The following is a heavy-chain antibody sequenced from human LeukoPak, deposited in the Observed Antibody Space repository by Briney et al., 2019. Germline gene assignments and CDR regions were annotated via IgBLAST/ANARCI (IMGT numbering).Heavy chain of an antibody. CDR2: ISSSSDYM. CDR1: GFTFSSST. CDR3: VRIPNSANFPNWFDP. Sequence: PGGSLRLSCAASGFTFSSSTMNWVRRAPGKGLEWVSSISSSSDYMYYADSVKGRFTISRDNAKNSLYLQMNSLRAEDTAVYYCVRIPNSANFPNWFDPWGQGTLVTVSS. D-gene: IGHD4/OR15-4a*01. V-gene: IGHV3-21*01. J-gene: IGHJ5*02.